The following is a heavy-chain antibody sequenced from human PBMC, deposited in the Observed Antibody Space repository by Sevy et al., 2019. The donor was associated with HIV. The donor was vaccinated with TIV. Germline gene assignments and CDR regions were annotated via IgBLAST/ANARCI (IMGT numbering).Heavy chain of an antibody. D-gene: IGHD3-10*01. CDR1: GFTSSNYA. CDR2: LSGSGGSI. V-gene: IGHV3-23*01. CDR3: AKDRIWELGDSFDV. Sequence: GGSLRLSCAASGFTSSNYAMSWVRQAPGKGLEWVSGLSGSGGSIYYADSVKGRFTISRDNSRNTLYLQMNSLRAEDTAVYYCAKDRIWELGDSFDVWGQGKMVTVSS. J-gene: IGHJ3*01.